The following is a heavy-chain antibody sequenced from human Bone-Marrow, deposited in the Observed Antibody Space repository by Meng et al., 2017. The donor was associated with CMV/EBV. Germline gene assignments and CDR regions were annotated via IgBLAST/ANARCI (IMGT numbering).Heavy chain of an antibody. V-gene: IGHV4-34*01. J-gene: IGHJ4*02. CDR3: ASYGYTNYFDY. Sequence: SETLSLTCAVYGGSFSGYYWSWIRQPPGKGLEWIGEINHSGSTNYNPSLKSRVTISVDTSKNQFSLKLSSVTAADTAVYYCASYGYTNYFDYWGQGTLVPVYS. D-gene: IGHD1-1*01. CDR1: GGSFSGYY. CDR2: INHSGST.